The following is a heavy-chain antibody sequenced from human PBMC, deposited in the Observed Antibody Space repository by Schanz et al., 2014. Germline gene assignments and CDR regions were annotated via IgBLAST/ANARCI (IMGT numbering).Heavy chain of an antibody. D-gene: IGHD5-12*01. Sequence: QVQLVESGGGVVQPGRSLRLSCATSGFSFDKYGMHWVRQAPGKGLEWVGVIWYDGSKTYYADSVRGRFTISRENSKNTLHLQMNSLRAEDTAVYFCARDGGRDGYNLAFDVWGQGTLVTVSS. CDR1: GFSFDKYG. V-gene: IGHV3-33*01. J-gene: IGHJ3*01. CDR2: IWYDGSKT. CDR3: ARDGGRDGYNLAFDV.